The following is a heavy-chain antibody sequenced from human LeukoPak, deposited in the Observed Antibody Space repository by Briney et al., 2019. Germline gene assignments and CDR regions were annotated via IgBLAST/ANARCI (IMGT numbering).Heavy chain of an antibody. Sequence: GGSLRLSCAASGFTFGNYAMNWVRQAPGKGLEWVSLISGSGSSTYYSDSVKGRFTISRDNSKNTLYLQMNSLRPEDTAIYYCAKSTRGYSYHYYFDFWGQGTLVTVSS. J-gene: IGHJ4*02. CDR1: GFTFGNYA. CDR2: ISGSGSST. CDR3: AKSTRGYSYHYYFDF. D-gene: IGHD5-18*01. V-gene: IGHV3-23*01.